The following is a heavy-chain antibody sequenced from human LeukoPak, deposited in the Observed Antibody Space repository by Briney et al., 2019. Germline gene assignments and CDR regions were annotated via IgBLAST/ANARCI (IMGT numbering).Heavy chain of an antibody. CDR3: AKLGCTGTFCYANS. D-gene: IGHD2-2*01. J-gene: IGHJ4*02. CDR2: ISGGGDSA. Sequence: GGSLRLSCAASGFTFSDYAMTWVRQTPGKGLEGVSVISGGGDSADYADSMKGRFTISRDNSKNTLYLQMNSLTAEDTALYYCAKLGCTGTFCYANSWGQGTLVTVSS. V-gene: IGHV3-23*01. CDR1: GFTFSDYA.